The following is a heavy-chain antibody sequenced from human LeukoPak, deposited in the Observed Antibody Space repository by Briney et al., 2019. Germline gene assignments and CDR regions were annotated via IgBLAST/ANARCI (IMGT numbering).Heavy chain of an antibody. CDR3: ARGREKGYYYDSSGYYYVRFDP. D-gene: IGHD3-22*01. J-gene: IGHJ5*02. CDR2: ITSSSSYM. V-gene: IGHV3-21*01. Sequence: GALRLSCAASGFTFSSYAMSWVRQAPGKGLEWVSSITSSSSYMFYADSVKGRFTISRDNAKNSLYLQMDSLRAEDTAVYYCARGREKGYYYDSSGYYYVRFDPWGQGTLVTVSS. CDR1: GFTFSSYA.